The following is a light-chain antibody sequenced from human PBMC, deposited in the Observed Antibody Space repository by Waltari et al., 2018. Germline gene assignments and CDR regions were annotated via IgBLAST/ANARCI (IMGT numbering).Light chain of an antibody. J-gene: IGKJ2*01. CDR1: QSIGTR. V-gene: IGKV1-39*01. Sequence: DIQVTQSPSSLTASVGDRITITCPASQSIGTRLNWYQQKPGKAPKPLFYTSSSLQSGVPSMFRGRGFGTDFTLTISRLQPEDFATYYGQQGYRSPLFGPGTKLEIK. CDR2: TSS. CDR3: QQGYRSPL.